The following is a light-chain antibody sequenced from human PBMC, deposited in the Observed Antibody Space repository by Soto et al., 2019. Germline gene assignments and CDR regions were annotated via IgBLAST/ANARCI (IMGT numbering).Light chain of an antibody. J-gene: IGKJ5*01. V-gene: IGKV3-15*01. Sequence: EIVMTHSPATLSVSPGERATLSCSASHSVSSNLAWYQQKPGQAPRLLIYGASSRATGIPVRFSGSGSGTEFTLTISSVQSEDFAVYYCPQYNNWPLTFGQGTRLEIK. CDR3: PQYNNWPLT. CDR1: HSVSSN. CDR2: GAS.